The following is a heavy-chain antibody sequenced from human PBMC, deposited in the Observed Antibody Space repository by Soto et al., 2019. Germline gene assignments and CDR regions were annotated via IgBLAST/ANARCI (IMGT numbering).Heavy chain of an antibody. D-gene: IGHD1-26*01. Sequence: GASVKVSCKAFGGTFSRHAISWVRQAPGQGLEWMGGIIPLFGTTTYAQKFQGRVTITADESTSTAYMELSSLRSEDTAVYYCASSILVGATPYWYFDLWGRGTLVTVSS. CDR3: ASSILVGATPYWYFDL. J-gene: IGHJ2*01. CDR2: IIPLFGTT. CDR1: GGTFSRHA. V-gene: IGHV1-69*13.